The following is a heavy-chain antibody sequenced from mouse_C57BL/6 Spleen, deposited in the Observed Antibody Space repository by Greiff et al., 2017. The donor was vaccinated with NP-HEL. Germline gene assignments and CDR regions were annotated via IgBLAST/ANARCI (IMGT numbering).Heavy chain of an antibody. Sequence: VQLQQSGPELVKPGASVKLSCKASGYTFTSYDINWVKQRPGQGLEWIGRIYPRDGSTKYNEKFKGKATLTVDTSSSTAYMELHSLTSEDSAVYFGARSLYYCYGSSYYAMDYWGQGTSVTVSS. CDR2: IYPRDGST. CDR3: ARSLYYCYGSSYYAMDY. J-gene: IGHJ4*01. D-gene: IGHD1-1*01. V-gene: IGHV1-85*01. CDR1: GYTFTSYD.